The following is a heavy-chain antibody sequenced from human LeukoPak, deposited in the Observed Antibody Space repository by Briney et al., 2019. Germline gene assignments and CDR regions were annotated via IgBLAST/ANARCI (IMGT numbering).Heavy chain of an antibody. Sequence: GGSLRLSCAASGFTFSSYAMSWVRQAPGKGLEWVSAISGSGGSTYYADSVKGRFTISRDNSKNTLYLQMNSLRAEDTAVYYCAKVQISSGSYFSDYWGQGTLVTVSS. J-gene: IGHJ4*02. CDR3: AKVQISSGSYFSDY. V-gene: IGHV3-23*01. D-gene: IGHD1-26*01. CDR2: ISGSGGST. CDR1: GFTFSSYA.